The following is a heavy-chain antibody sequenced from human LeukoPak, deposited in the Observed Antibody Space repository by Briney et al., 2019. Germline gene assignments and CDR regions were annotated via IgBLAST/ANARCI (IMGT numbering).Heavy chain of an antibody. D-gene: IGHD1-7*01. Sequence: ASVKVSCKASGYTFTSYGISWVRQAPGQGLEWMGWISAYNGNTNYAQKLQGRVTMTTDTSTSTAYMELRSLRSDDTAVYYCARDPPVITGTTRAYYYYMDVWGKGTTVTVSS. CDR2: ISAYNGNT. CDR3: ARDPPVITGTTRAYYYYMDV. CDR1: GYTFTSYG. J-gene: IGHJ6*03. V-gene: IGHV1-18*01.